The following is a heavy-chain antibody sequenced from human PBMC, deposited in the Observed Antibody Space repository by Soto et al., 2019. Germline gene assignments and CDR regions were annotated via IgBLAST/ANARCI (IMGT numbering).Heavy chain of an antibody. V-gene: IGHV4-34*01. J-gene: IGHJ5*02. CDR1: GGSFSGYY. CDR3: ARAQKWFDP. CDR2: INHSGIT. Sequence: SETLSLTCAVYGGSFSGYYCSWIRQPPGKGLEWIGEINHSGITNYNPSLKSRVTISVDTSKNQFSLKLSSVTAADTAVYYCARAQKWFDPWGQRTLVAVSS.